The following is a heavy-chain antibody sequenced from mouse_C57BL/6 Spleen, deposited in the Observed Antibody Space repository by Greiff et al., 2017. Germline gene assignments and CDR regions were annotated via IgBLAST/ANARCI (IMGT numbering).Heavy chain of an antibody. CDR2: ISYSGST. J-gene: IGHJ3*01. V-gene: IGHV3-1*01. Sequence: DVQLQESGPGMVKPSQSLSLTCTVTGYSITSGYDWHWIRHFPGNKLEWMGYISYSGSTNYNPSLKSRISITHDTSKNHFFLKLNSVTTEDTATYYCARALAGSSYELAYWGQGTLVTVSA. CDR3: ARALAGSSYELAY. D-gene: IGHD1-1*01. CDR1: GYSITSGYD.